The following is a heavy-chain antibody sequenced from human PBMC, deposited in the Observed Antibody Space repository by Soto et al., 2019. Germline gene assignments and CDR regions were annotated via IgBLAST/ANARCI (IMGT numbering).Heavy chain of an antibody. CDR2: TYYRSKWYN. D-gene: IGHD3-3*01. J-gene: IGHJ5*02. CDR3: ARDNSYYDFWSGYTNNWFDP. Sequence: PSQTLSLTCAISGDSVSSNSAAWNWIRQSPSRGLEWLGRTYYRSKWYNDYAVSVKSRITINPDTSKNQFSLQLNSVTPEDTAVYYCARDNSYYDFWSGYTNNWFDPWGQGTLVTFSS. V-gene: IGHV6-1*01. CDR1: GDSVSSNSAA.